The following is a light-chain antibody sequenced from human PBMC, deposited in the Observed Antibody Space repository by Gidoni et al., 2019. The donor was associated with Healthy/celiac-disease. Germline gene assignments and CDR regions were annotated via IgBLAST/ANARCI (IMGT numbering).Light chain of an antibody. CDR1: KVGDKY. CDR2: QDS. V-gene: IGLV3-1*01. CDR3: QSLYSSTLV. Sequence: SYELTQPPSVSVSPGQTASITCSGDKVGDKYACWYQQKPGQSPALFIYQDSKLPSVLPGRFSVSNSGNTATLTISVTQAMDDADYYCQSLYSSTLVFGGGTKLTVL. J-gene: IGLJ2*01.